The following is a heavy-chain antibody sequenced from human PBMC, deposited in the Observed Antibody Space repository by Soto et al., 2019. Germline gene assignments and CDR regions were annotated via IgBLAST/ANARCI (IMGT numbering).Heavy chain of an antibody. CDR2: INAGNGNT. Sequence: ASVKVSCKASGYTFTSYAMHWVRQAPGQRLEWMGWINAGNGNTKYSQKFQGRVTITRDTSASTAYMELSSLRSEDTAVYYCAADYYYYCGMDVWGQGTTVTVSS. CDR3: AADYYYYCGMDV. CDR1: GYTFTSYA. J-gene: IGHJ6*02. V-gene: IGHV1-3*01.